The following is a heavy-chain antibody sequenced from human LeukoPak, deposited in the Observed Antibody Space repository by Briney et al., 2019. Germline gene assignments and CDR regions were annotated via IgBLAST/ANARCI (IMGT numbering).Heavy chain of an antibody. J-gene: IGHJ4*02. D-gene: IGHD6-6*01. CDR1: GFTFSSYG. CDR3: AKDLELRQLALFDY. V-gene: IGHV3-30*02. Sequence: PGGSLRLSCAASGFTFSSYGIHWVRQAPGKGLEWVAFIRYDGSNKYYADSVKGRFTIPSNNTKNTLYLQMNSLRAEDTAVYYCAKDLELRQLALFDYWGQGTLVTVSS. CDR2: IRYDGSNK.